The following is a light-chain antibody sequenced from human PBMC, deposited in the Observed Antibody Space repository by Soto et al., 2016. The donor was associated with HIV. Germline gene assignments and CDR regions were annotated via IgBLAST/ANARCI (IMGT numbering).Light chain of an antibody. CDR1: QDISNY. CDR3: QHYDSLPYT. J-gene: IGKJ2*01. V-gene: IGKV1-33*01. Sequence: DIQMTQSPSSLSASVGDRVTITCQASQDISNYLNWYQQKSGKAPKLLIYDASNLETGVPSRFSGNGSGTNFTFTISSQQPEDIATYYCQHYDSLPYTFGQGTKLEIK. CDR2: DAS.